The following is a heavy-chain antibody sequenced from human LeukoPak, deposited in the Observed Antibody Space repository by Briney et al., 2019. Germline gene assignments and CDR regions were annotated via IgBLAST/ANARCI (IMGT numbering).Heavy chain of an antibody. CDR1: GFTFSSYG. V-gene: IGHV3-33*01. CDR3: AREGPRGNSQFDY. D-gene: IGHD2/OR15-2a*01. J-gene: IGHJ4*02. CDR2: IWYDGSNK. Sequence: GGSLRLSCAASGFTFSSYGMHWVRQAPGKGLEWVALIWYDGSNKYYADSVKGRLTISRDNSKNTLYLQMNSLRAEDTAVYYCAREGPRGNSQFDYWGQGTLVTVSP.